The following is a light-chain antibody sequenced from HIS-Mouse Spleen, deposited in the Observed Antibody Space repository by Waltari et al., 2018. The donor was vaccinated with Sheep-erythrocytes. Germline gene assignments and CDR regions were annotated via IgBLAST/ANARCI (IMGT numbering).Light chain of an antibody. CDR3: MQALQTPLT. CDR1: QSLLHSNGYNY. J-gene: IGKJ2*01. V-gene: IGKV2-28*01. CDR2: LGS. Sequence: DIVMTQSPLSLPVTPGEPTSISCSSSQSLLHSNGYNYLDWYLQKPGQSPQLLIYLGSNRASGVPDRFIGSGSGTDFTLKISRVEAEDVGVYYCMQALQTPLTFGQGTKLEIK.